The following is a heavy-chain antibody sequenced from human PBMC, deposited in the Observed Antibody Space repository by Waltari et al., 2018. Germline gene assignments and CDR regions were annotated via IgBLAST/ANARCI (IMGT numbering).Heavy chain of an antibody. V-gene: IGHV3-48*03. CDR1: AFTFGAYE. Sequence: EVQLVESGGGLVQPGESLRLSCSASAFTFGAYEMNWVRQAPGKGLEWVSYMSASGSVIYYADSVKGRFTISRDNARNSLYLQLNSLTAEDTAIYYCARGRSVYDYWGQGTLVTVSS. J-gene: IGHJ4*02. D-gene: IGHD6-6*01. CDR3: ARGRSVYDY. CDR2: MSASGSVI.